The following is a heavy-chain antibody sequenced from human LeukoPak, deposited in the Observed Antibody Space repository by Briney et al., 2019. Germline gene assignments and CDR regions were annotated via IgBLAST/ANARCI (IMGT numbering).Heavy chain of an antibody. Sequence: PGGSLRLSCAASGFTFSSYAMHWVRQAPGKRLEWVAVISYDGSNKYYADSVKGRFTISRDNSKNTLYLQMNSLRAEDTAVYYCASLEWLSTTHYGMDVWGQGTTVTVSS. CDR3: ASLEWLSTTHYGMDV. CDR2: ISYDGSNK. CDR1: GFTFSSYA. D-gene: IGHD3-3*01. V-gene: IGHV3-30-3*01. J-gene: IGHJ6*02.